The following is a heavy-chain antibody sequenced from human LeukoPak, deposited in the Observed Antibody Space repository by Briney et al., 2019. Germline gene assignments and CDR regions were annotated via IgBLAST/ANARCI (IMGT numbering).Heavy chain of an antibody. CDR1: GFTFSSYA. J-gene: IGHJ4*02. CDR3: ARGRGYYLDY. Sequence: TGGSLRLSCAASGFTFSSYAMHWVRQAPGKGLEWVAVISYDGSNKYYADSVKGRFTISRDNSKNTLYLQMNSLRAEDTAVYYCARGRGYYLDYWGQGTLVTVSS. CDR2: ISYDGSNK. V-gene: IGHV3-30-3*01.